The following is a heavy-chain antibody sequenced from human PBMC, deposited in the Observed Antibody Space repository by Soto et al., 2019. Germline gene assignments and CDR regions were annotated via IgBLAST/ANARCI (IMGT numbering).Heavy chain of an antibody. CDR3: ARSSTYNFDSSGYYDC. Sequence: ASVKVSCKASGYTFTGYYMHWVRQAPGQGLEWMGWINPNSGGANYAQSFQGRVTLTRDASISTAYMDLTRLTSGDAAVYYCARSSTYNFDSSGYYDCWGQGTLVTVSS. V-gene: IGHV1-2*02. J-gene: IGHJ4*02. D-gene: IGHD3-22*01. CDR2: INPNSGGA. CDR1: GYTFTGYY.